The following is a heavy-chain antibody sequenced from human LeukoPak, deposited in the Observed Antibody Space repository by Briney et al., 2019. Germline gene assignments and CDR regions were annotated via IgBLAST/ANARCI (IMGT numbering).Heavy chain of an antibody. CDR2: ISSNGGST. D-gene: IGHD3-10*01. CDR1: GFTFSSYA. J-gene: IGHJ4*02. CDR3: ARGGSGSYLYYFDY. V-gene: IGHV3-64*01. Sequence: GGSLRLSCAASGFTFSSYAMHWVRQAPGKGLEYVSAISSNGGSTYYANSVKGRFTISRDNSKNTLYLQMGSLRAEDTAVYYCARGGSGSYLYYFDYWGQGTLVTVSS.